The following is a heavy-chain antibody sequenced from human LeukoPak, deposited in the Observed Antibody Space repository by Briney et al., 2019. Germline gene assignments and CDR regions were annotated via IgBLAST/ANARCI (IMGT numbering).Heavy chain of an antibody. CDR3: ARALGCSGGSCSWGHYYFDY. Sequence: TGGSLRLSCAASGFTFSSYWMSWVRQAPGKGLEWVSSISSSSSYIYYADSVKGRFTISRDNAKNSLYLQMNSLRAEDTAVYYCARALGCSGGSCSWGHYYFDYWGQGTLVTVSS. D-gene: IGHD2-15*01. CDR2: ISSSSSYI. J-gene: IGHJ4*02. CDR1: GFTFSSYW. V-gene: IGHV3-21*01.